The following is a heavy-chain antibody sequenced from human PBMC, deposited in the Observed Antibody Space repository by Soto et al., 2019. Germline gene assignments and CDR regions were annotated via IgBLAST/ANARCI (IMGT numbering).Heavy chain of an antibody. Sequence: QVHLVESGGGLVQPERSQRLSCTASKFTFASYVMHWVRQAPGEGLEWVALISFDGTNKYYADSVKGRFTISRDNSKNTMYLQMNSLRPEDTAVYYCAREMIPMIMGGMSAMDVWGQGTTVTVS. D-gene: IGHD3-22*01. CDR3: AREMIPMIMGGMSAMDV. CDR2: ISFDGTNK. CDR1: KFTFASYV. J-gene: IGHJ6*02. V-gene: IGHV3-30*04.